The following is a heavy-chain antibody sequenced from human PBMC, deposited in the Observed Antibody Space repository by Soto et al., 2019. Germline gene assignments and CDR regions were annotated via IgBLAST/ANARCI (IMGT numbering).Heavy chain of an antibody. V-gene: IGHV3-30*18. D-gene: IGHD1-26*01. J-gene: IGHJ6*02. Sequence: QVQLVESGGGVVQPGRSLRLSCAASGFTFSSYGMHWVRQAPGKGLEWVAVISYDGSNKYYADSVKGRFTISRDNSKNTLYLQMNSLRAEDTAVYYCAKDPGELLRSYYYYGMDVWGQGTTVTVSS. CDR3: AKDPGELLRSYYYYGMDV. CDR1: GFTFSSYG. CDR2: ISYDGSNK.